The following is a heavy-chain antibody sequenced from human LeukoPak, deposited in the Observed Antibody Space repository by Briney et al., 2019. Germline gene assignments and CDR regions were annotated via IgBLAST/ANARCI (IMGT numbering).Heavy chain of an antibody. V-gene: IGHV4-4*09. CDR1: GGSISSYY. CDR3: ARQGYYYDAFDI. Sequence: SETLSLTCTVSGGSISSYYWSWIRQPPGQGLEWIGYIYTSGSTNCNPSLKSRVTISVDTSKNQFSLKLSSVTAADTAVYYCARQGYYYDAFDIWCQGTMVTVSS. CDR2: IYTSGST. J-gene: IGHJ3*02. D-gene: IGHD3-22*01.